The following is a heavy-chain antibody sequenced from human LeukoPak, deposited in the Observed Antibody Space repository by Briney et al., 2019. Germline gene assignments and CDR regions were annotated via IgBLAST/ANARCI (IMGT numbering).Heavy chain of an antibody. J-gene: IGHJ4*02. CDR2: IYTSGST. CDR1: GGSISSYY. V-gene: IGHV4-4*07. D-gene: IGHD2-21*01. CDR3: ARAVVLSSPSYYFDY. Sequence: SETLSLTCTVSGGSISSYYRSWIRQPAGKGPEWIGRIYTSGSTNYNPSLKSRVTMSVDTSKNQFSLKLSSVTAADTAVYYCARAVVLSSPSYYFDYWGQGTLVTVSS.